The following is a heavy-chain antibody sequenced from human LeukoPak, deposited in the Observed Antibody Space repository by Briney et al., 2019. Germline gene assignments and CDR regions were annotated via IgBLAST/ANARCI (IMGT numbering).Heavy chain of an antibody. CDR2: ISSSSSYI. V-gene: IGHV3-21*01. J-gene: IGHJ4*02. CDR3: TRDQDSYGQDYYDSSGYYR. Sequence: GGSLRLSCAASGFTFSSYSMNWVRQAPGKGLEWVSSISSSSSYIYYADSVKGRFTISRDNAKNSLYLQMNSLRAEDTAVYYCTRDQDSYGQDYYDSSGYYRWGQGTLVTVSS. CDR1: GFTFSSYS. D-gene: IGHD3-22*01.